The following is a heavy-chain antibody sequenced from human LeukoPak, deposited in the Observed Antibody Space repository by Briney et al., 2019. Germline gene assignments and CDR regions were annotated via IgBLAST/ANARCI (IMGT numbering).Heavy chain of an antibody. CDR3: AKGHSGTPRGAFDI. J-gene: IGHJ3*02. Sequence: GGSLRLSCAASGFTFSSSGTHWVRQAPGKGLEWVAFIRYDGSNKYYADSVKGRFTISRDNSKNTLYLQMNSLRAEDTAVYYCAKGHSGTPRGAFDIWGQGTMVTVSS. D-gene: IGHD1-26*01. V-gene: IGHV3-30*02. CDR2: IRYDGSNK. CDR1: GFTFSSSG.